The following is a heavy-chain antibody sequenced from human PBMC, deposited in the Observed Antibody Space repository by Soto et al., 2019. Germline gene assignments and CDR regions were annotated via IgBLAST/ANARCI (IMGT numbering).Heavy chain of an antibody. J-gene: IGHJ4*02. CDR1: GFTFTNYA. V-gene: IGHV3-23*01. CDR2: VIGTGIDT. CDR3: AKATRGQCIGAHFYAFDF. Sequence: EVQLLESGGGLVQPGGSLRLSCAASGFTFTNYAMNWVRHSPGKGLEWVASVIGTGIDTYHAASVKGRFTISRDNSRHTIYLEMNRLRAEDTAMYHCAKATRGQCIGAHFYAFDFWGQGIVVTVS. D-gene: IGHD2-15*01.